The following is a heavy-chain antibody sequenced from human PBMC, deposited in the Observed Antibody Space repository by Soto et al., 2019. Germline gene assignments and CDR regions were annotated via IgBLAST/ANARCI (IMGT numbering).Heavy chain of an antibody. Sequence: ASVKVSCKASGYTFTSYYMHWVRQAPGQGLEWMGIINPSGGSTSYAQKFQGRVTMTRDTSTSTVYMELSSLRSEDTAVYYCARDQTYYYDSSGYAEPYYFDYWGQGTLVTVS. CDR2: INPSGGST. CDR1: GYTFTSYY. J-gene: IGHJ4*02. CDR3: ARDQTYYYDSSGYAEPYYFDY. V-gene: IGHV1-46*01. D-gene: IGHD3-22*01.